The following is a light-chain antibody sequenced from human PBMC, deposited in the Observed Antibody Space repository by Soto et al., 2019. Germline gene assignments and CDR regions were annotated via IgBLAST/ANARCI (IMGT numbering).Light chain of an antibody. CDR3: QAWDSSTVV. J-gene: IGLJ2*01. CDR1: KLGDKY. CDR2: QDS. Sequence: SYELTQPPSVSVSPGQTASITCSGDKLGDKYACWYQQKPGQSPVLVIYQDSKRPSGIPERFSGSNSGNTATLTFSGTQAMDEADYSCQAWDSSTVVFGGGTQLTVL. V-gene: IGLV3-1*01.